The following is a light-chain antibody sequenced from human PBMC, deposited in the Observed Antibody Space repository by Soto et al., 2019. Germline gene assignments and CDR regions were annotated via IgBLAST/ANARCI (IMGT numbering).Light chain of an antibody. V-gene: IGKV3-11*01. J-gene: IGKJ5*01. CDR2: DAS. Sequence: EIVLTQSPATLSLSPGERATLSCRASQSVSSYLAWYQQKPGQAPRLLIYDASNRATGIPARFSGSGSGTDFTLTISSLEPEDFAVYYSQQRSNWPPITFGQGTRLEMK. CDR1: QSVSSY. CDR3: QQRSNWPPIT.